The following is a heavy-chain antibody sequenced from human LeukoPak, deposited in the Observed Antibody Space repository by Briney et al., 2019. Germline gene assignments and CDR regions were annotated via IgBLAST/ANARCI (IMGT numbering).Heavy chain of an antibody. D-gene: IGHD6-13*01. CDR2: ISYDGTNK. CDR3: AKDPRRYSRTGGYFDY. Sequence: GGSLRLSCAASGFTFSSYGMHWVRQAPGKGLEWVTFISYDGTNKYYADSVKGRFTISRDNSKNTLYLQMNSLRAEDTAVYYCAKDPRRYSRTGGYFDYWGQGTLVTVSS. V-gene: IGHV3-30*02. CDR1: GFTFSSYG. J-gene: IGHJ4*02.